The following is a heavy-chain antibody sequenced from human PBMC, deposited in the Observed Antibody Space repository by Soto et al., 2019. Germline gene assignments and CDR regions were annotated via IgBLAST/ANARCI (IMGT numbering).Heavy chain of an antibody. Sequence: ASVKVSCKASGYTFTGYYMHWVRQAPGQGLEWMGWINPNSGGTNYAQKFQGWVTMTRDTSISTAYMELSRLRTEDTALYYCAKDRLLGYNFGNGFDIWGQGTLVTVSS. CDR2: INPNSGGT. V-gene: IGHV1-2*04. CDR3: AKDRLLGYNFGNGFDI. CDR1: GYTFTGYY. D-gene: IGHD1-1*01. J-gene: IGHJ4*02.